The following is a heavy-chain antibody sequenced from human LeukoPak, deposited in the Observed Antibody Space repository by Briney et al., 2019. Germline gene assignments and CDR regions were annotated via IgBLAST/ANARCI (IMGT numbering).Heavy chain of an antibody. J-gene: IGHJ3*02. CDR3: ARHRRGASRAFEI. D-gene: IGHD2-2*01. V-gene: IGHV4-34*01. CDR1: GESFSGYY. CDR2: INDSGRT. Sequence: SETLSLTCAVYGESFSGYYWSWIRQPPEKGLEWIGEINDSGRTNYNPSLERRITISVDMSKNQFSLKLNSVTAADTAVYFCARHRRGASRAFEIWGQGTMVTVSS.